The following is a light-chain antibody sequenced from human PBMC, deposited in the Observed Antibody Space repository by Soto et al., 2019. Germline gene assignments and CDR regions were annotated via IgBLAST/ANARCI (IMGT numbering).Light chain of an antibody. CDR2: TVS. CDR3: QQTSSTPRT. V-gene: IGKV1-39*01. Sequence: DIQMTQSPSSLSASLGDRVTITCRASQSIKAYLNWYQQRPGKALKLHVYTVSTLQSGVTPRFSGSGSGTDFPLTISSLQPEDFATYYCQQTSSTPRTFGQGTKVEVK. CDR1: QSIKAY. J-gene: IGKJ1*01.